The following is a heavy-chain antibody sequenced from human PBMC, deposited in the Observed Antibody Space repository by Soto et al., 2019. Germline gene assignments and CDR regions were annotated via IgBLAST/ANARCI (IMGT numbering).Heavy chain of an antibody. Sequence: QVQLQQWGAGLLKPSETLSLTCSVHGGSLSGYFWSWIRQSPLKGLEWIGEINPNGNTNYNPSLKSRVTMSVDTAKNQVSLKLTSMTAADTAVYYCVRGGSWRWTPTWGQGTQVTVSS. CDR2: INPNGNT. D-gene: IGHD3-3*01. J-gene: IGHJ4*02. V-gene: IGHV4-34*02. CDR3: VRGGSWRWTPT. CDR1: GGSLSGYF.